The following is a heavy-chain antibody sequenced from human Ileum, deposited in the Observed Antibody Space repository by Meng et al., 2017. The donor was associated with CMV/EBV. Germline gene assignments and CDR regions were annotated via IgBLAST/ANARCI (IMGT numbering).Heavy chain of an antibody. CDR1: GGSISSGTYY. Sequence: QVEESGPGLVTPSGTLSLTCTVTGGSISSGTYYWAWIRQSPGKGLEWIGSIYYSGSTYDNPSLKSRVTMSVDTFKNQFSLKLTSVTAADTAVYYCAGDWGPYSSRGYFDPWGQGTLVTVSS. CDR2: IYYSGST. CDR3: AGDWGPYSSRGYFDP. D-gene: IGHD6-13*01. J-gene: IGHJ5*02. V-gene: IGHV4-39*07.